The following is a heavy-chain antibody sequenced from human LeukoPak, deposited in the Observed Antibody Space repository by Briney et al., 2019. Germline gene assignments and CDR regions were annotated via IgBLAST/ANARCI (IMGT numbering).Heavy chain of an antibody. CDR1: GFNLSDYT. CDR3: ARMRRGFDY. J-gene: IGHJ4*02. CDR2: MSRGGSYI. D-gene: IGHD3-16*01. Sequence: GGSLRLSCAASGFNLSDYTMNWVRQAPGKGLEWVSSMSRGGSYIYYADSVKGRFTISGDNAKNSLYLQMYSLRAEDTAVYYCARMRRGFDYWGQGTLVTVSS. V-gene: IGHV3-21*01.